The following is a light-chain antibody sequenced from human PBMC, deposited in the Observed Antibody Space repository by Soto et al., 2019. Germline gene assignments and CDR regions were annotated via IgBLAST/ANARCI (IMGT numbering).Light chain of an antibody. CDR1: QGISSY. CDR3: AHRSDWPIT. J-gene: IGKJ4*01. Sequence: EIVLTQSPATLSLSPGERATLSCRASQGISSYLVWYQQRPGQAPRLLIYDASNRATGIPARFSGGGSGTGFTLTIGCLATEDLAVYYWAHRSDWPITFGGGTKVEIK. CDR2: DAS. V-gene: IGKV3-11*01.